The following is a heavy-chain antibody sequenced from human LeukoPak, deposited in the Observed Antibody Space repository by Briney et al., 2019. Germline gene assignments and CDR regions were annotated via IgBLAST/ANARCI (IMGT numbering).Heavy chain of an antibody. CDR3: ARRNNMAWGIDY. V-gene: IGHV3-53*01. CDR2: TYSSGNT. J-gene: IGHJ4*02. Sequence: PGESLKISCAPSGLTVSSSYMNWVRQAPGKGLEWDSVTYSSGNTYYADSVKGRFTVSRDNSKNTLYLQMNSLRPDDPAVYYCARRNNMAWGIDYWGQGTLVTVAS. CDR1: GLTVSSSY. D-gene: IGHD3-16*01.